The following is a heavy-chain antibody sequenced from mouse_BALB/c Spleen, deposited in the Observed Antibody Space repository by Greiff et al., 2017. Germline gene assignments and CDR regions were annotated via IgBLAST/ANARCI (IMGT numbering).Heavy chain of an antibody. D-gene: IGHD2-4*01. Sequence: QVQLQQSGAELAKPGASVKMSCKASGYTFTSYWMHWVNQRPGQGLELIGYINPSTGYTEYNQKFKDKATLTADKSSNTAYMQLSSLTSEDSAVYYCARCGITDWYFDVWGAGTTVTVSS. V-gene: IGHV1-7*01. CDR3: ARCGITDWYFDV. CDR1: GYTFTSYW. J-gene: IGHJ1*01. CDR2: INPSTGYT.